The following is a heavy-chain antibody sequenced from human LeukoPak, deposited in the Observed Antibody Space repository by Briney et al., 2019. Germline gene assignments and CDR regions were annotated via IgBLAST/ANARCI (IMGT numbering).Heavy chain of an antibody. CDR2: IGSSGGRT. CDR1: GFTFSSYG. Sequence: GGSLRLSCAASGFTFSSYGMSWVRQAPGKGLQWVSSIGSSGGRTYYADSVKGRFTISRDNSRTKLHLQMNSLRAEDTAVYYCAKFASTTDYWGQGTLVTVSS. CDR3: AKFASTTDY. J-gene: IGHJ4*02. V-gene: IGHV3-23*01. D-gene: IGHD1-14*01.